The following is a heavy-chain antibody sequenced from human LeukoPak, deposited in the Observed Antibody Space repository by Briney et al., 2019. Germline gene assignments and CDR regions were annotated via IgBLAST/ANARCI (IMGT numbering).Heavy chain of an antibody. Sequence: ASVKVSCKASGYTFTRYYMHWVRQAPGQGLEWMGWINPNSGCTNYAQQFQGRVTMNRDTSISTAYMELSRLRSDDTAVYYCARDITWINLAFDIWGQGTMVTVSS. CDR3: ARDITWINLAFDI. V-gene: IGHV1-2*02. J-gene: IGHJ3*02. CDR1: GYTFTRYY. CDR2: INPNSGCT. D-gene: IGHD5-12*01.